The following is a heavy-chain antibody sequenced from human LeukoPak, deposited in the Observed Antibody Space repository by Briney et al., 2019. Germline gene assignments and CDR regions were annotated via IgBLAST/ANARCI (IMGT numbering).Heavy chain of an antibody. J-gene: IGHJ4*02. CDR3: ARLGGYYPYYFDY. CDR2: IYYSGST. V-gene: IGHV4-39*01. D-gene: IGHD3-3*01. Sequence: KTSETLSLTCTVSGGSISSSSYYWGWIRQPPGKGLEWIGSIYYSGSTYYNPSLKSRVTISVDTSKNQFSLKLSSVTAADTAVYYCARLGGYYPYYFDYWGQGTLVTVSS. CDR1: GGSISSSSYY.